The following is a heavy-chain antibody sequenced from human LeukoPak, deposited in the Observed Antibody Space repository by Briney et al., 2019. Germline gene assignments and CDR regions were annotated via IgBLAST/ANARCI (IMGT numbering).Heavy chain of an antibody. CDR3: ARSNVDTSMTQIDY. J-gene: IGHJ4*02. D-gene: IGHD5-18*01. CDR2: ISLYNGNT. Sequence: ASVKVSCKTSGYIFTTYSITWVRQAPGQGLQWMGWISLYNGNTNYAQRLQDRVTLTTATSTSTAYMELRSLISDDTAVYYCARSNVDTSMTQIDYWGQGTLVTVSS. V-gene: IGHV1-18*01. CDR1: GYIFTTYS.